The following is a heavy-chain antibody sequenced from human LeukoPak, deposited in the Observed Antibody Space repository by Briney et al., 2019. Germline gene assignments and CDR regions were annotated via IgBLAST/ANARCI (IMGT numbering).Heavy chain of an antibody. V-gene: IGHV4-59*01. D-gene: IGHD6-13*01. CDR2: IYYSGST. J-gene: IGHJ3*02. Sequence: SETLSLTCTVSGGSISSYYWSWIRQPPGKGLEWIGYIYYSGSTNYNPSLKSRVTISVDTSKNQFSLKLGSVTAADTAVYYCAREGHSSSWYGGDAFDIWGQGTMVTVSS. CDR1: GGSISSYY. CDR3: AREGHSSSWYGGDAFDI.